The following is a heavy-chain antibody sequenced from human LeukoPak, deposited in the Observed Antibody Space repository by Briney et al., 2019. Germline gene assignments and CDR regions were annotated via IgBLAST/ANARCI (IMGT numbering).Heavy chain of an antibody. CDR1: GFTLRSHW. CDR2: IKEDGSVK. Sequence: GGSLRLSCTASGFTLRSHWMTWVRQSPGKGLEWVANIKEDGSVKYYVDSVKGRFTISRDNTKNELYLQMSSLRADDTAVYFCARDSTWVLDYWGQGTLISVSS. J-gene: IGHJ4*02. D-gene: IGHD1-26*01. CDR3: ARDSTWVLDY. V-gene: IGHV3-7*03.